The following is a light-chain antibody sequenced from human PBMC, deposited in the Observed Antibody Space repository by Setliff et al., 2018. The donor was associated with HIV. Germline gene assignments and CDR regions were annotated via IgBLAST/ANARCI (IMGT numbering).Light chain of an antibody. CDR1: NSNIGSNT. J-gene: IGLJ1*01. V-gene: IGLV1-44*01. Sequence: QSVLTQPPSASGTPGQRVTISCSGSNSNIGSNTVNWYQQLPGTAPKLFIYSNDQRPSGVPDRFSGSKSGTSASLAISGLQSADEANYYCAAWDDRLNGFYVFGTGTK. CDR2: SND. CDR3: AAWDDRLNGFYV.